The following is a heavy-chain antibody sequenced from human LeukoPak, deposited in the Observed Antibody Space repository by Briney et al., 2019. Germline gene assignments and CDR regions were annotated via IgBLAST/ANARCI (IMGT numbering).Heavy chain of an antibody. CDR1: GFTFSSYG. J-gene: IGHJ4*02. D-gene: IGHD6-19*01. V-gene: IGHV3-30*02. CDR2: IRYDGSNK. Sequence: GGSLRLSCAASGFTFSSYGMHWVRQAPGKGLEWVAFIRYDGSNKYYADSVKGRFTISRDNSKNTLYLQMNSLRAEDTAVYYCAKDSSYSSGWSFDYWGQGTLVTVSS. CDR3: AKDSSYSSGWSFDY.